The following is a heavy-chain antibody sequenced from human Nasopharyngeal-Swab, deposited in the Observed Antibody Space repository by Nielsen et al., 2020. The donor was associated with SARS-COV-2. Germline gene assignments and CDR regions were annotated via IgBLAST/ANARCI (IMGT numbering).Heavy chain of an antibody. Sequence: SETLSLTWTVSGCSISSSSYYWGWIRQPPGKGLEWIGSIYYSGSTYYNPSLKSRVTISVDTSKNQFSLKLSSVTAADTAVYYCARTPDILTGYYYGMDVWGQGTTVTVSS. J-gene: IGHJ6*02. V-gene: IGHV4-39*01. CDR3: ARTPDILTGYYYGMDV. CDR1: GCSISSSSYY. D-gene: IGHD3-9*01. CDR2: IYYSGST.